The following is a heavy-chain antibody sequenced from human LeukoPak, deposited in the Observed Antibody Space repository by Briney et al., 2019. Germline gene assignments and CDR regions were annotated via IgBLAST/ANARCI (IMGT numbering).Heavy chain of an antibody. CDR3: ARFTTIAVAGTVFYFDY. Sequence: PSETLSLTCAVYGGPFSGYYWSWIRQPPGKGLEWIGEINHSGSTNYNPSLKSRVTISVDTSKNQFSLKLSSVTAADTAVYYCARFTTIAVAGTVFYFDYWGQGTLVTVSS. CDR2: INHSGST. V-gene: IGHV4-34*01. J-gene: IGHJ4*02. CDR1: GGPFSGYY. D-gene: IGHD6-19*01.